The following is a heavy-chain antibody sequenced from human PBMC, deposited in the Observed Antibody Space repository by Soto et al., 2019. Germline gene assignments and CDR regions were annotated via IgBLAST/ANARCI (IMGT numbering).Heavy chain of an antibody. D-gene: IGHD1-26*01. V-gene: IGHV3-30*18. J-gene: IGHJ4*02. CDR2: ISYDGSNE. CDR1: GFTFSSYG. CDR3: AKDAGGSSYFDY. Sequence: QVQLVESGGGVVQPGRSLRLPCAASGFTFSSYGMHWVRQAPGKGLEWVAVISYDGSNEYYADSVKGRFTISRDNSKNTLYLQMNSLRAEDTAVYYCAKDAGGSSYFDYWGQGTLVTVSS.